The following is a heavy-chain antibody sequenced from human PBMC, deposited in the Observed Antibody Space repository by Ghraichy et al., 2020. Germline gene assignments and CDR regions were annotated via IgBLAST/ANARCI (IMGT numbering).Heavy chain of an antibody. CDR3: AKDLGWSDAFDI. CDR1: GFTFSSYG. CDR2: ISYDGSNK. J-gene: IGHJ3*02. D-gene: IGHD6-19*01. V-gene: IGHV3-30*18. Sequence: GGSLRLSCAASGFTFSSYGMHWVRQAPGKGLEWVAVISYDGSNKYYADSVKGRFTISRDNSKNTLYLQMNSLRAEDTAVYYCAKDLGWSDAFDIWGQGTMVTVSS.